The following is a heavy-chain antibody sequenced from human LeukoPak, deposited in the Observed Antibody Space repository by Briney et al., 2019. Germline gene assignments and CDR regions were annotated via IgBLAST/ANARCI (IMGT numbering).Heavy chain of an antibody. Sequence: ASVKVSCKASGGTFSSYAISWVRQAPRQGLEWMGRIIPILGIANYAQKFQGRVTITADKSTSTAYMELSSLRSEDTAVYYCARGGYSSGWYEDYWGQGTLVTVFS. CDR2: IIPILGIA. CDR3: ARGGYSSGWYEDY. V-gene: IGHV1-69*04. D-gene: IGHD6-19*01. CDR1: GGTFSSYA. J-gene: IGHJ4*02.